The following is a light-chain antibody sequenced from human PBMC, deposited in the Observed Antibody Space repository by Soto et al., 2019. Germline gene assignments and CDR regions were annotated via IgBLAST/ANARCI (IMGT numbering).Light chain of an antibody. Sequence: QSVLTQPPSVSGAPGQRVTISCTGSSSNIGAGYDVHWYQQLPGTAPKLLIYGNSNRPSGVPDRFSGSKSGTSASLAITGLQAEDEADYYCQSYDSSLSDSVVFGGGTSSPS. CDR1: SSNIGAGYD. V-gene: IGLV1-40*01. CDR2: GNS. J-gene: IGLJ2*01. CDR3: QSYDSSLSDSVV.